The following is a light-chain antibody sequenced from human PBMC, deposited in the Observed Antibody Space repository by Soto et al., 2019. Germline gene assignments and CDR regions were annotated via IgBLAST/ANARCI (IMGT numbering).Light chain of an antibody. J-gene: IGKJ2*01. CDR1: QSVSSSSY. CDR2: GAS. V-gene: IGKV3-20*01. Sequence: TQSPGTLSLSPGERATLSCRASQSVSSSSYLAWYQQKPGQAPRLLIYGASSRATGIPDRFSGSGSATDFTLPISRLEPEDFAVYYCRQYGSSPSYTFGQGTKLEIK. CDR3: RQYGSSPSYT.